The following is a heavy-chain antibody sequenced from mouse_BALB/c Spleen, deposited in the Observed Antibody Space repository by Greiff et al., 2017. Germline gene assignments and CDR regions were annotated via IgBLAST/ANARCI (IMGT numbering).Heavy chain of an antibody. CDR2: IDPANGNT. CDR3: ARSITTVVPDAMDY. Sequence: VQLQQSGAELVKPGASVKLSCTASGFNIKDTYMHWVKQRPEQGLEWIGRIDPANGNTKYDPKFQGKATIAADTSSNTAYLQLSSLTSEDTAVYYCARSITTVVPDAMDYWGQGTSVTVSS. J-gene: IGHJ4*01. V-gene: IGHV14-3*02. CDR1: GFNIKDTY. D-gene: IGHD1-1*01.